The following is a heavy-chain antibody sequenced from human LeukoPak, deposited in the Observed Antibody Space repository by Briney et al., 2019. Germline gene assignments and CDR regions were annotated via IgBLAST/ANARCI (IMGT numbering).Heavy chain of an antibody. D-gene: IGHD3-22*01. CDR2: IYSGGST. Sequence: PGGSLRLSCAASGFTVSSNYMSWVRQAPGKGLEWVSVIYSGGSTYYADSVKGRFTISRDNSKNTLYLQMNSLRAEDTAVYYCARGREVVVTTDAFDIWGQGTMVTVSS. J-gene: IGHJ3*02. V-gene: IGHV3-53*01. CDR3: ARGREVVVTTDAFDI. CDR1: GFTVSSNY.